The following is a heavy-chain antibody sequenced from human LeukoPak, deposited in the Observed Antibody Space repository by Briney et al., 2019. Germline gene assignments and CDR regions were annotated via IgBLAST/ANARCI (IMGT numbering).Heavy chain of an antibody. J-gene: IGHJ4*02. D-gene: IGHD6-19*01. CDR2: LYSAGSA. V-gene: IGHV3-53*01. CDR1: GFSFSSNY. CDR3: ASGGDPQWLVHGEY. Sequence: AGGSLRLSCAASGFSFSSNYMMWVRQAPGKGLEWVSVLYSAGSAYFADSVKGRFTISRDNSKTTLYLQMNSLKPEDTAVYYCASGGDPQWLVHGEYWGQGTLVTVSS.